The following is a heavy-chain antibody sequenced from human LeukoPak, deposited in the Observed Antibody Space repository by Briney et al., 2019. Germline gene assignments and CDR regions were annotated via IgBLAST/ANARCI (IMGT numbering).Heavy chain of an antibody. CDR2: IRYDGSNK. D-gene: IGHD3-10*01. J-gene: IGHJ4*02. CDR3: AKDSHYYYYGSGSYSNYFDY. CDR1: GFTFSSYG. V-gene: IGHV3-30*02. Sequence: GGSLRLSCAASGFTFSSYGMHWVRQAPGKGLEWVAFIRYDGSNKYYADSAKGRFTISRDNSKNTLYLQMNSLRAEDTAVYYCAKDSHYYYYGSGSYSNYFDYWGQGTLVTVSS.